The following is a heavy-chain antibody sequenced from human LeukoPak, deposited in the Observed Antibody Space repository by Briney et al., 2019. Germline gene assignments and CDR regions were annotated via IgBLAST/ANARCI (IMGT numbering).Heavy chain of an antibody. CDR1: GFTFSSYG. CDR2: ISFDASNK. CDR3: AKSTTPMIVVVIMDY. D-gene: IGHD3-22*01. J-gene: IGHJ4*02. V-gene: IGHV3-30*18. Sequence: GGSLRLSCAASGFTFSSYGMHWVRQAPGKGLEWVAVISFDASNKYYADSVKGRFTISRDNSKNTLYLQMNSLRAEDAAVYYCAKSTTPMIVVVIMDYWGQGTLVTVSS.